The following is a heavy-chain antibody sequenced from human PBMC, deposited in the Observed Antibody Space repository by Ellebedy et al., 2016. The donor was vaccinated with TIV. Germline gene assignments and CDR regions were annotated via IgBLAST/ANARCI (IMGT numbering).Heavy chain of an antibody. CDR2: ISGSGGST. CDR3: AKLPGGADFWSGYWGSYYYMDV. Sequence: GESLKISCAASGFTFSSYAMSWVRQAPGKGLEWVSAISGSGGSTYYADSVKGRFTISRDNSKNTLYLQMNSLRAEDTAVYYCAKLPGGADFWSGYWGSYYYMDVWGKGTTVTVSS. V-gene: IGHV3-23*01. CDR1: GFTFSSYA. D-gene: IGHD3-3*01. J-gene: IGHJ6*03.